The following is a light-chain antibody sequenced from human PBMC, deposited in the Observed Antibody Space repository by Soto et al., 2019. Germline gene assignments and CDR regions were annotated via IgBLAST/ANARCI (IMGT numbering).Light chain of an antibody. CDR1: SSDVGGYNY. Sequence: QSVLTQPASVSGSPGQSFTISCTGTSSDVGGYNYVSWYQQHPGKAPKLMIYEVSNRPSGVSNRFSGSKSGNTASLTISGLQAEDEADYYCSSYTSSSTLVFGTGTKLTVL. J-gene: IGLJ1*01. CDR2: EVS. V-gene: IGLV2-14*01. CDR3: SSYTSSSTLV.